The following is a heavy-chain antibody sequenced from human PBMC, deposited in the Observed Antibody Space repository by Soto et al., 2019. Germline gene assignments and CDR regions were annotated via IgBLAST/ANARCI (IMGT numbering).Heavy chain of an antibody. CDR1: GFAFSSYT. V-gene: IGHV3-21*01. CDR3: AREEPPY. J-gene: IGHJ4*02. CDR2: ISSSSGYI. Sequence: GGSLRLSCVASGFAFSSYTMNWIRQAPGKGLEWVSSISSSSGYIYYADSVKGRFTISRDNAKNSLYLQMNSLRAEDTAVYYCAREEPPYWGQGTLVTVSS.